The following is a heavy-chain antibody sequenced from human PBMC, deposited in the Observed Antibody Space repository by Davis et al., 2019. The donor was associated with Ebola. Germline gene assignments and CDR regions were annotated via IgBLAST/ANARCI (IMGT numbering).Heavy chain of an antibody. J-gene: IGHJ6*02. CDR1: GFTFTNHA. V-gene: IGHV3-30*04. D-gene: IGHD2-8*02. Sequence: PGGSLRLSCVASGFTFTNHAMHWVRQAPGKGLEWVAVTSHNERERFYGESVQGRFTISRDNAKNSLFLQMNSLRGEDTGVYFCARIEDYHETTGDAHYGMEVWGQGTTVTVSS. CDR2: TSHNERER. CDR3: ARIEDYHETTGDAHYGMEV.